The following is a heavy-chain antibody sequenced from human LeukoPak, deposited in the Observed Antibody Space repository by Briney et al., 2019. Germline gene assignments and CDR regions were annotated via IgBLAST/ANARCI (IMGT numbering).Heavy chain of an antibody. Sequence: GGSLRLSCAASGFTVSSNYMSWVRQAPGKGLEWVSVIYSGGSTYYADSVKGRFTISRDNAKNSLYLQMNSLRAEDTAVYYCATYSSGWDVYYFDYWGQGTLITVSS. V-gene: IGHV3-53*01. CDR3: ATYSSGWDVYYFDY. CDR1: GFTVSSNY. CDR2: IYSGGST. J-gene: IGHJ4*02. D-gene: IGHD6-19*01.